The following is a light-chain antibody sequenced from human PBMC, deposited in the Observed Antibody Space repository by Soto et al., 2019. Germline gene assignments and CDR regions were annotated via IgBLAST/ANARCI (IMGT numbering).Light chain of an antibody. CDR2: EGS. V-gene: IGLV2-23*01. J-gene: IGLJ2*01. CDR1: SRDVGTYTL. CDR3: CSYAGRSSVV. Sequence: QSVLTQPASVSGSPGQSITISCTGTSRDVGTYTLVFWYHHYPGKAPKLILYEGSKRPSGVSNRFSASKTGRTASLTISGLQPEDEADYYCCSYAGRSSVVFGGGTKLTVL.